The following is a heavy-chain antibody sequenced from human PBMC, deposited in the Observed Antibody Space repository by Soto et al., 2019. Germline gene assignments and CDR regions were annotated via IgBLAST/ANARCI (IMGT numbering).Heavy chain of an antibody. CDR2: INAGNGNT. J-gene: IGHJ4*02. V-gene: IGHV1-3*01. Sequence: ASVKVSCKASGYTFTSYAMHWVRQAPGQRLEWMGWINAGNGNTKYSQKFQGRVTITRDTSASTAYMELSGLRSEDTAVYYCARAGSGYSHAFDYWGQGTLVTVSS. CDR1: GYTFTSYA. CDR3: ARAGSGYSHAFDY. D-gene: IGHD3-22*01.